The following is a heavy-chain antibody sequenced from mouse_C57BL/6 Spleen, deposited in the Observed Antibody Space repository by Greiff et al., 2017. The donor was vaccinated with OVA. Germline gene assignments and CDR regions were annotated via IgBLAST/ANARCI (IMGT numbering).Heavy chain of an antibody. D-gene: IGHD1-1*01. CDR3: ASPFYGSSRGFDY. V-gene: IGHV1-39*01. CDR2: INPNYGTT. J-gene: IGHJ2*01. CDR1: GYSFTDYN. Sequence: EVQLKESGPELVKPGASVKIYCKASGYSFTDYNMNWVKQSNGKSLEWIGVINPNYGTTSYNQKFKGKATLTVDQSSSTAYMQLNSLTSEDSAVYYCASPFYGSSRGFDYWGQGTTLTVSS.